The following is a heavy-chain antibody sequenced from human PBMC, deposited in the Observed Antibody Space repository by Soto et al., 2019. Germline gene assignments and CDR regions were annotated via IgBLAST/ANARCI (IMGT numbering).Heavy chain of an antibody. CDR2: IRSKAYGGTT. J-gene: IGHJ5*02. Sequence: GGSLRLSCTASGFTFGDYAMSWFRQAPGKGLEWVGFIRSKAYGGTTEYAASVKGRFTISRDDSKSIAYLQMNSLKTEDTAVYYCTRVTDLPYDILTEWLDPWGQGTLVTVSS. CDR1: GFTFGDYA. CDR3: TRVTDLPYDILTEWLDP. D-gene: IGHD3-9*01. V-gene: IGHV3-49*03.